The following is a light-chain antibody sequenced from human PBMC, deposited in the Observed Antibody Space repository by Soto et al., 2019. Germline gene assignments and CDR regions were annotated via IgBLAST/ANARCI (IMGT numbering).Light chain of an antibody. Sequence: DIQMTQSPSSLSASVGDRVTITCQASQDISNYLNWYQQKPGKAPKLLIYDASNLETGVPSRFSGSGSGTDFTLTISSLQPEDFATYYGQQANSFSPITFGPGTKVDIK. CDR1: QDISNY. CDR3: QQANSFSPIT. J-gene: IGKJ3*01. CDR2: DAS. V-gene: IGKV1-33*01.